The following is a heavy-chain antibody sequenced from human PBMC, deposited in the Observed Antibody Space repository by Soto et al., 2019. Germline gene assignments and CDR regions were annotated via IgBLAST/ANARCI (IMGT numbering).Heavy chain of an antibody. D-gene: IGHD4-17*01. Sequence: QVQLVESGGGVVQPGRSLRLSCAASGFTFSSYGMHWVRQAPGKGLEWVAVISYDGSNKYYADSVKGRFTISRDNSKNTLYLQINSLRAEDTAVYYCAKGKGDYSYYYYYGMDVWGQGTTVTVSS. J-gene: IGHJ6*02. CDR2: ISYDGSNK. CDR1: GFTFSSYG. CDR3: AKGKGDYSYYYYYGMDV. V-gene: IGHV3-30*18.